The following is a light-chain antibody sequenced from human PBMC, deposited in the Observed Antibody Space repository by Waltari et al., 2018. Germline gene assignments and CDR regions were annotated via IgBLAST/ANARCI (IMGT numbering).Light chain of an antibody. CDR2: YDS. J-gene: IGLJ3*02. CDR1: NIESKS. V-gene: IGLV3-21*04. CDR3: QVWDDTTNSGV. Sequence: YVVTQPPSVSVAPGKTATLTCGGENIESKSVTWYQQKPGQAPVLVIFYDSDRPSGIPERFSGTNSGNTATRTIGWVEARDEADYHCQVWDDTTNSGVFGGGTRLTVL.